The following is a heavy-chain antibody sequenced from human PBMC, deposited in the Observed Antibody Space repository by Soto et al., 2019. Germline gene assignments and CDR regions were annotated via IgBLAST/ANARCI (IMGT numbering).Heavy chain of an antibody. V-gene: IGHV1-18*01. J-gene: IGHJ4*02. Sequence: QVQLVQSGAEVKKPGASVKVSCKASGFTFSSYGISWVRQGPGQGLEWMGWISVYNGNKMYAQKFQGRVTMTTDTSTSTAYMELRSLRSDDTAVYYCARDCSGGSCSTAYWGQGTLVTVSS. CDR3: ARDCSGGSCSTAY. D-gene: IGHD2-15*01. CDR1: GFTFSSYG. CDR2: ISVYNGNK.